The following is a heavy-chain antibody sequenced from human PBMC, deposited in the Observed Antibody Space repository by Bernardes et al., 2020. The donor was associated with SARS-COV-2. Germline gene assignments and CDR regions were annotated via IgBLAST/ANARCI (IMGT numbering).Heavy chain of an antibody. V-gene: IGHV1-2*02. CDR3: ARGRSGYFDN. CDR2: INPTSGAT. Sequence: ASVKVSCKISGYPFSDYWIYWVRQAPGQGLECLGWINPTSGATDYPLKFQGRVTVTRDTSISTAYIHLGNLRSDDTAVYYCARGRSGYFDNWGQGTLVTVSS. J-gene: IGHJ4*02. CDR1: GYPFSDYW.